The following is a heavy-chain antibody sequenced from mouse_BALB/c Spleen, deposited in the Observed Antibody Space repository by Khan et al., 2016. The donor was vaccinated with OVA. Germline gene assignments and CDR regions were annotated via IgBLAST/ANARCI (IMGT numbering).Heavy chain of an antibody. CDR1: GFTFSDYG. CDR2: ISSLAYRI. CDR3: SRSWAMDY. V-gene: IGHV5-15*02. Sequence: EVELVESGGGLVQPGGSRKLSCAASGFTFSDYGMAWVQQAPGKGPEWVAFISSLAYRIYYADTVKGRFTISRENAENTLYLEMSSLRSEDTAMYYCSRSWAMDYWGQGTSVTVSS. J-gene: IGHJ4*01.